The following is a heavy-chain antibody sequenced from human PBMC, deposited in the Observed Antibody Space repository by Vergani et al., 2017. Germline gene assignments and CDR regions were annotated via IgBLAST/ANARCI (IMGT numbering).Heavy chain of an antibody. V-gene: IGHV4-61*02. CDR1: GGSINSHNYY. J-gene: IGHJ4*02. Sequence: QVQLQESGPGLVKPSQTLSLTCTVSGGSINSHNYYWSWIRQPAGKGLEWIGRIHTSGSTNYNPSLKSRVTMSEDTSKNQFSLNLTSVTAAETAVYFCARGSCLGGSCYKPLFDYGGQGFLVTGTS. CDR3: ARGSCLGGSCYKPLFDY. D-gene: IGHD2-15*01. CDR2: IHTSGST.